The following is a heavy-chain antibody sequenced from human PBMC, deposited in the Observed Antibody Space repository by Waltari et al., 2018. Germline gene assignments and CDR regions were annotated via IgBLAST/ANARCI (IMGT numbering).Heavy chain of an antibody. V-gene: IGHV3-23*01. CDR1: GFTFSSYA. Sequence: EVQLLESGGGLVQPGGSLRLSCAASGFTFSSYAMSWVRQAPGKGLEWVSAISGSGGSTYYADSVKGRFTISRDNSKNTLYLQMNSLRAEDTAVYYGAKDGWLQLREFDYWGQGTLVTVSS. CDR3: AKDGWLQLREFDY. D-gene: IGHD5-12*01. CDR2: ISGSGGST. J-gene: IGHJ4*02.